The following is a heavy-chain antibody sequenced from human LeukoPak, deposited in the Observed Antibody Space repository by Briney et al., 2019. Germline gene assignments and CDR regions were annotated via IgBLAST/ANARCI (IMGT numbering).Heavy chain of an antibody. V-gene: IGHV3-23*01. CDR1: GLTFSSYA. Sequence: PGASLRLSCGASGLTFSSYAMSRVRQAPGKGLEWVSSISGSGGSTYYADSVKGWFTISRDNSKNTLYLQMNSLRAEDTAVYYCAKRAVPTAATPWFDPWGQGTLVIVSS. CDR2: ISGSGGST. D-gene: IGHD2-15*01. J-gene: IGHJ5*02. CDR3: AKRAVPTAATPWFDP.